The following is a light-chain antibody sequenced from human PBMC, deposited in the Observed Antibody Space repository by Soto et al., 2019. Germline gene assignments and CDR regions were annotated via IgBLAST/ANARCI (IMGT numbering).Light chain of an antibody. CDR2: AVS. V-gene: IGLV2-14*01. Sequence: QSALTQPASVSGSPGQSITISCTGTSSDVGGYNYVSWYQQHPGKAPKLMIFAVSNRPSGVSNRFSGSTSGNTASLTISGLQAEDEADYYCSSYTSSSTRVFGTGTKLTVL. CDR1: SSDVGGYNY. J-gene: IGLJ1*01. CDR3: SSYTSSSTRV.